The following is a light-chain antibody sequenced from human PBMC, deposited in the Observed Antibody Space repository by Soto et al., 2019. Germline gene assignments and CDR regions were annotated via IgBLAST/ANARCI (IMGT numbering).Light chain of an antibody. Sequence: EIVMTQSPATLSVSPGERATLSCRASQSVSSKLAWYQQKPGQAPRLLIYGTSIRATGIPARFSGSGSGTEYTLTISSLQSEDFAVYYCQQYNNWPPLTLGGGTKVDIK. CDR2: GTS. J-gene: IGKJ4*02. CDR1: QSVSSK. CDR3: QQYNNWPPLT. V-gene: IGKV3-15*01.